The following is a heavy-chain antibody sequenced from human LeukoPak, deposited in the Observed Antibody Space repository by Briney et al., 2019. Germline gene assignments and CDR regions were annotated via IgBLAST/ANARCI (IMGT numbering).Heavy chain of an antibody. J-gene: IGHJ4*02. Sequence: GGSLRLSCAASGFTFDDYAMHWVRQAPGKGLEWVSGISWNSGSIGYADSVKGRFTISRDNAKNSLCLQMNSLRAEDTALYYCAKAMGSRSGYAIDYWGQGTLVTVSS. CDR2: ISWNSGSI. V-gene: IGHV3-9*01. CDR3: AKAMGSRSGYAIDY. D-gene: IGHD5-12*01. CDR1: GFTFDDYA.